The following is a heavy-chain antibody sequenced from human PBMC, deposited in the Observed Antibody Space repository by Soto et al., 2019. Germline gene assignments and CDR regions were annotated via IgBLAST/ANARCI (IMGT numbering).Heavy chain of an antibody. D-gene: IGHD5-18*01. Sequence: ASVKVSCKASGGTFSSYAISWVRQAPGQGLEWMGGIIPIFGTANYAQKFQGRVTITADESTSTAYMELSSLRSEDTAVYYCARVSVEGYVDTPSGVWGQGTLVTVSS. J-gene: IGHJ4*02. CDR2: IIPIFGTA. CDR1: GGTFSSYA. CDR3: ARVSVEGYVDTPSGV. V-gene: IGHV1-69*13.